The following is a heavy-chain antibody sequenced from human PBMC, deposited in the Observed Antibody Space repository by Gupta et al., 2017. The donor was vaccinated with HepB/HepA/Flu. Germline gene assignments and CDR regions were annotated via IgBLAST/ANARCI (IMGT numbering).Heavy chain of an antibody. V-gene: IGHV3-23*01. J-gene: IGHJ4*02. D-gene: IGHD1-26*01. CDR2: ISVSGDYT. Sequence: EVQLLESGGGLVQPGGSLRLSCAASGFTFRSYAMSWVRQAPGKGLEWVSAISVSGDYTYYADSVKGRFTISRDNSKNTLYLQMNSLRAEDTAVYYCAKDRRSGYSGSQSFDYWGQGTLVTVSS. CDR3: AKDRRSGYSGSQSFDY. CDR1: GFTFRSYA.